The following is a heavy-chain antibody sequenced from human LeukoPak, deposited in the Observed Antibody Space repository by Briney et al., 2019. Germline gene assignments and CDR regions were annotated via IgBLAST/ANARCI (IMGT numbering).Heavy chain of an antibody. CDR3: ARVRADTAMARPDYYFDY. D-gene: IGHD5-18*01. Sequence: SETLSLTCTVSGGSISSYYWSWIRQPPGKGLEWIGYIYYSGSTNYNPSLKSRVTISVDTSKNQFSLKLSSVTAADTAVYYCARVRADTAMARPDYYFDYWGQGTLVTVSS. CDR2: IYYSGST. J-gene: IGHJ4*02. V-gene: IGHV4-59*01. CDR1: GGSISSYY.